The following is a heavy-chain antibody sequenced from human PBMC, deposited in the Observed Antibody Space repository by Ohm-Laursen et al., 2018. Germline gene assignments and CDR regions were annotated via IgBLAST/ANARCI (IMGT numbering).Heavy chain of an antibody. CDR3: ARIGDLDDFWSGPDAFDI. CDR1: GFTFSNHG. CDR2: MKLGGIEK. V-gene: IGHV3-7*01. J-gene: IGHJ3*02. Sequence: SLRLSCAASGFTFSNHGMHWVRQAPGKGLEWVAYMKLGGIEKYYLDSVKGRFTISRDNTKNSLYLQMNSLRTEDTAVYYCARIGDLDDFWSGPDAFDIWGQGTMVTVSS. D-gene: IGHD3-3*01.